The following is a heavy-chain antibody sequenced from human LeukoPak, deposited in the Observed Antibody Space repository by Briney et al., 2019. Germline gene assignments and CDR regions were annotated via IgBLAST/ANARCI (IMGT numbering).Heavy chain of an antibody. CDR2: IYYSGST. Sequence: PSQTLSLTCTVSGGSISSGGYYWSWIRQHPGKGLEWIGYIYYSGSTYYNPSLKSRVTISVDTSKNQFSLKLSSVTAADTAVCYCARVGSLWFGELAEVDYWGQGTLVTVSS. CDR1: GGSISSGGYY. CDR3: ARVGSLWFGELAEVDY. D-gene: IGHD3-10*01. J-gene: IGHJ4*02. V-gene: IGHV4-31*03.